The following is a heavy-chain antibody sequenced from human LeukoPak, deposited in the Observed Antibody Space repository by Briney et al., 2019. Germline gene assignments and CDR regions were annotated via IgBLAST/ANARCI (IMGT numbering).Heavy chain of an antibody. Sequence: LEWVSAIHTSGDTCYADSVKGRFTISRDTSKNTLYLQINSLRVEDTAVYYCIVFGDSNHWGQGTLVTVSS. J-gene: IGHJ5*02. CDR3: IVFGDSNH. V-gene: IGHV3-53*01. D-gene: IGHD4-17*01. CDR2: IHTSGDT.